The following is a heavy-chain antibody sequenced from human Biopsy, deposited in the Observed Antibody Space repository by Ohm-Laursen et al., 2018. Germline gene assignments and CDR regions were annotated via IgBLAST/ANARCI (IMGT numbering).Heavy chain of an antibody. Sequence: TLSLTCIASGGSIGSFFWSWIRQPPGKGLEWIGYIYYSGSTNYNPSLRSRVTISVDRSKNQFSLELSSVTAADTAVYYCARVGAGAPSIDYFDYWGQGALVTVSS. V-gene: IGHV4-59*01. J-gene: IGHJ4*02. CDR3: ARVGAGAPSIDYFDY. CDR1: GGSIGSFF. CDR2: IYYSGST. D-gene: IGHD1-26*01.